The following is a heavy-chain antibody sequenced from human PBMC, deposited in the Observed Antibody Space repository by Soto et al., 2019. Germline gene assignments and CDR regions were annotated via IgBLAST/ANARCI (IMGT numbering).Heavy chain of an antibody. J-gene: IGHJ6*03. D-gene: IGHD3-3*01. CDR3: VRESVAFGSAPSAHSYYMDF. CDR1: SGSISSSNW. Sequence: SETLSLTCAVSSGSISSSNWWSWVRQPPGKGLEWIGEIYHSGSTNYNPSLKSRVTISVDKSKNQFSLKLSSVTAADTAVYYCVRESVAFGSAPSAHSYYMDFWGKGTTVTVSS. V-gene: IGHV4-4*02. CDR2: IYHSGST.